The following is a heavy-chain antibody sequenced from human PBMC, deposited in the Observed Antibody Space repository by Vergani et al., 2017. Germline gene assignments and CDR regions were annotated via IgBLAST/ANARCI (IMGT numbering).Heavy chain of an antibody. J-gene: IGHJ6*02. D-gene: IGHD2-21*01. V-gene: IGHV3-15*07. Sequence: VQLVESGGGIVKPGGSLRLSCVASGFSFRNAWMNWVRRTPGKGLEWVGRIKSTFDRGTTDYAAAVKGRFTISRDDSKNTLFLQTNGLKTEDIGVYYCTTDPRYCGDGSCYWLRDHHYYGMDVWGQGTTVTVSS. CDR1: GFSFRNAW. CDR2: IKSTFDRGTT. CDR3: TTDPRYCGDGSCYWLRDHHYYGMDV.